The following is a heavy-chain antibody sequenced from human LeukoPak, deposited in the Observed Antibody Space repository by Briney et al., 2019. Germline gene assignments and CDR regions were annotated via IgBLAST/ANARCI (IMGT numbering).Heavy chain of an antibody. Sequence: GGSLRLSCAASGFTFSSYWMHWVRQAPGKGLVWVSRINSDGSSTSYADSVKGRFTISRDNGKNTLYLQMNSLRAEDTAVYYCARAESYGSGSYRGMDVWGKGTTVTVSS. D-gene: IGHD3-10*01. CDR3: ARAESYGSGSYRGMDV. V-gene: IGHV3-74*01. CDR2: INSDGSST. J-gene: IGHJ6*04. CDR1: GFTFSSYW.